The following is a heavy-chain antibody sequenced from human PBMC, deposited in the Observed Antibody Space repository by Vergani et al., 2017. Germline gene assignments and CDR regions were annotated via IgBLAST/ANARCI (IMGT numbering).Heavy chain of an antibody. CDR1: GYSFTSYW. V-gene: IGHV5-51*03. Sequence: EVLLVQSGAEVKKPGAPLKISCKASGYSFTSYWIGWVRQRPGKGLEWMGIIYPGDSDTRYSPSFQGQVTISADKSISTAYLQWSSLKAADTAMYYCARRGRGYCSSSSCYIIDYWGQGTLVTVSS. D-gene: IGHD2-2*02. CDR2: IYPGDSDT. CDR3: ARRGRGYCSSSSCYIIDY. J-gene: IGHJ4*02.